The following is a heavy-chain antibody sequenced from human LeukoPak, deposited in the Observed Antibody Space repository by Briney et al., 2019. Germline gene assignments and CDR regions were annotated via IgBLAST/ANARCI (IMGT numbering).Heavy chain of an antibody. V-gene: IGHV1-2*02. CDR1: GYTFTGYY. CDR3: ARVSDIVATIFFY. D-gene: IGHD5-12*01. Sequence: ASVKVSCKASGYTFTGYYMHWVRQAPGQGLEWMGWINPNSGGTNYAQKFQGRVTMTRDTSISTAYMELSRLRSDDTAVYYCARVSDIVATIFFYWGQGTLVTVSS. CDR2: INPNSGGT. J-gene: IGHJ4*02.